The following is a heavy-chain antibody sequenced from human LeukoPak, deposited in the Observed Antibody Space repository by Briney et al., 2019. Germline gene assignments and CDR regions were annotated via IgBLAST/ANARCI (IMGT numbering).Heavy chain of an antibody. Sequence: GGSLRLSCVASGFTFSSYWMSWFRQAPGKGLEWVANIKEEGSEKYYADYVKGRFTISRDNAKNSLSLQMSSLRDEDTAVFYCARSRTAYYNVYADFWGQGTLVTVSS. CDR2: IKEEGSEK. V-gene: IGHV3-7*01. CDR1: GFTFSSYW. CDR3: ARSRTAYYNVYADF. J-gene: IGHJ4*02. D-gene: IGHD1-26*01.